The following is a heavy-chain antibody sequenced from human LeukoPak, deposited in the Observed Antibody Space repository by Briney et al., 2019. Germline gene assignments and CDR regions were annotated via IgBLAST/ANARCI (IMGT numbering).Heavy chain of an antibody. CDR2: IIPIVGVT. D-gene: IGHD3-9*01. CDR3: VRSWGTYVDVLSEQFYYGMDV. Sequence: SVKVSCKASGDKFSAYVFTWVRQAPGQGLEWMGRIIPIVGVTKYAQRVQGRITITADSSTTTAYMELTSLRSGDSAVYYCVRSWGTYVDVLSEQFYYGMDVWGQGTTVTVSS. J-gene: IGHJ6*02. CDR1: GDKFSAYV. V-gene: IGHV1-69*04.